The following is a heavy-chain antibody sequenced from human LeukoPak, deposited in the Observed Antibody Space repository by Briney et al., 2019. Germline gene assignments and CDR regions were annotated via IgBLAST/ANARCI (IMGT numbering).Heavy chain of an antibody. CDR3: AKDRDYYDSSGYSD. CDR2: ISGSGGST. J-gene: IGHJ4*02. Sequence: GGSLRLSCAVSGITLSNYGMSWVRQAPGKGLEWVAGISGSGGSTYYADSVKGRFTISRDNSKNTLYLQMNSLRAEDTAVYYCAKDRDYYDSSGYSDWGQGTLVTVSS. CDR1: GITLSNYG. D-gene: IGHD3-22*01. V-gene: IGHV3-23*01.